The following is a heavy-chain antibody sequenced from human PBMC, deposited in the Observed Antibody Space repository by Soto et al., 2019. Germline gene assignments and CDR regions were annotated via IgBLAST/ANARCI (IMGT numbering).Heavy chain of an antibody. CDR2: INPNSGGT. V-gene: IGHV1-2*04. CDR1: GYTFTGYY. D-gene: IGHD3-9*01. Sequence: ASVKVSRKASGYTFTGYYMHWVRQAPGQGLEWMGWINPNSGGTNYAQKFQGWVTMTRDTAISTAYMELSRLRSDDTAVYYCARDSGYDILTGSKNWFDSWGQGTLVTVSS. J-gene: IGHJ5*01. CDR3: ARDSGYDILTGSKNWFDS.